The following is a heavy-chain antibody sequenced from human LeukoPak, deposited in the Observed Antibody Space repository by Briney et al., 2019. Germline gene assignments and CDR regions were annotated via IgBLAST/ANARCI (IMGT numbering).Heavy chain of an antibody. J-gene: IGHJ4*02. Sequence: GASVKVSCKASGYTFTSYDINWVRQATGQGLEWMGWMNPNSGNTGYAQKFQGRVTITRNTSIGTAYMELSGLSFDDTAVYYCARVIVGATVFGYWGQGTLVTVSS. CDR1: GYTFTSYD. V-gene: IGHV1-8*03. D-gene: IGHD1-26*01. CDR2: MNPNSGNT. CDR3: ARVIVGATVFGY.